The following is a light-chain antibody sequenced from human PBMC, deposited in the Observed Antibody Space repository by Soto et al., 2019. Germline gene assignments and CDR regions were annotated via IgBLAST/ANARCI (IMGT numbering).Light chain of an antibody. Sequence: RVMTQSPATLSVSPGERATLSCRASQSVSSNLAWYQQKPGQSPRLLIYGASTRATGIPARFSGSGSGTEFTLTISSLQSEDFAVYYCQQYNNWPPRTFGPGTKVDIK. V-gene: IGKV3-15*01. CDR1: QSVSSN. CDR2: GAS. CDR3: QQYNNWPPRT. J-gene: IGKJ3*01.